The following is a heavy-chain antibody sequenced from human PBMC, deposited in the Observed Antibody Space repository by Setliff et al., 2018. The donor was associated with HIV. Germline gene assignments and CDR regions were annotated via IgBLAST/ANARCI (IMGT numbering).Heavy chain of an antibody. J-gene: IGHJ4*02. V-gene: IGHV4-59*08. CDR1: GGSISSFY. Sequence: SETLSLTCTVSGGSISSFYWSWIRQTPGKGLQWIGLIYYTGIPTYNPSLEGRITMSVDRSKNQFSLRLTSVTAADTAVYYCASGEPYYYDSTGYSGNYFDYWGQGTLVTVS. CDR2: IYYTGIP. CDR3: ASGEPYYYDSTGYSGNYFDY. D-gene: IGHD3-22*01.